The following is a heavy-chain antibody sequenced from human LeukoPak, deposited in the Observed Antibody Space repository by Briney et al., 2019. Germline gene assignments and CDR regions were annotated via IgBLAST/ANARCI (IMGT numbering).Heavy chain of an antibody. J-gene: IGHJ4*02. V-gene: IGHV3-48*04. D-gene: IGHD5-12*01. CDR1: GFTFSTYS. CDR3: ARDSRNDIVATSPLVRFDY. Sequence: PGGSLRLSCAASGFTFSTYSMNWVRQAPGKGLEWVSYISSRSSTIYYADSVRGRFTISRDNAKNSLYLQMNSLRAEDTAVYYCARDSRNDIVATSPLVRFDYWGQGTLVTVSS. CDR2: ISSRSSTI.